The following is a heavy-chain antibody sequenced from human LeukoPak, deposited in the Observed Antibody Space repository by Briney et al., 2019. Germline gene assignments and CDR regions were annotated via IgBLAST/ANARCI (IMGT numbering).Heavy chain of an antibody. V-gene: IGHV3-30*04. CDR1: GFTFSSYA. CDR2: ISYDGSNK. J-gene: IGHJ6*03. Sequence: GGSLRLSCAASGFTFSSYAMHWVRQAPGKGLEWVAVISYDGSNKYYADSVKGRFTISRDSSKNTLYLQMNSLRAEDTAVYYCVKGFMYYMDVWGKGNTVTISS. CDR3: VKGFMYYMDV. D-gene: IGHD3-16*01.